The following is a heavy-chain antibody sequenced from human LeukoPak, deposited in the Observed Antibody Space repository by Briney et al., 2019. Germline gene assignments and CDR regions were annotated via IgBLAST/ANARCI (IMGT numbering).Heavy chain of an antibody. J-gene: IGHJ4*02. CDR1: GFTFSSYS. CDR3: ATGPIVVVPAALGI. D-gene: IGHD2-2*01. Sequence: GGSLRLSCAASGFTFSSYSMNWVRPAPGKGLEWVSSISSSSSYIYYADSVKGRFTISRDNAKNSLYLQMNSLRAEDTAVYYCATGPIVVVPAALGIWGQGTLVTVSS. V-gene: IGHV3-21*01. CDR2: ISSSSSYI.